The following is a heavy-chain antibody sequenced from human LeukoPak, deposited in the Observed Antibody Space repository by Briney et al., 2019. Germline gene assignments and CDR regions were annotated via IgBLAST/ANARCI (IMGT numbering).Heavy chain of an antibody. CDR1: CGSISSNY. CDR3: ARHIRGAYYYFDY. D-gene: IGHD3-10*01. V-gene: IGHV4-59*08. Sequence: PSETLSLTCTVACGSISSNYWSWIRPPPAPSLDWIGYMFHTGSTNYNPSLKSRVTISVDTSKSQFSLKLRSVTAADTAVYYCARHIRGAYYYFDYWGQGTLVTVSS. CDR2: MFHTGST. J-gene: IGHJ4*02.